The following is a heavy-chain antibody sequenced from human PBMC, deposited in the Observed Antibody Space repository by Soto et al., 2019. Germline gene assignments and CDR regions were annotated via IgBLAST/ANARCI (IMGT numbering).Heavy chain of an antibody. CDR1: GGSISGYY. J-gene: IGHJ4*02. V-gene: IGHV4-59*08. CDR3: ARHSNEYRKSLDY. Sequence: SETLSLTCTVPGGSISGYYWSWIRQPPGKGLEWIAYIYYSGSSNSNPSLKSRVTISVDTSKNQFSLKLSSVTAADTAVYYCARHSNEYRKSLDYWGQGTLVTVSS. CDR2: IYYSGSS. D-gene: IGHD1-1*01.